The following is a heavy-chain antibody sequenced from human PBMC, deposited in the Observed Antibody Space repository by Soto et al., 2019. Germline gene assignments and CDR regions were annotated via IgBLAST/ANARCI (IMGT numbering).Heavy chain of an antibody. CDR3: ARDKAGNPYYYYGMDV. Sequence: PXGWLRRSGAASGCTFSSYSMNWVRQAAGKELEWVSSISSSSSYIYYADSVKGRFTISRDNAKNSLYLQMNSLRAEDTAVSYCARDKAGNPYYYYGMDVWGQGTKVTVSS. J-gene: IGHJ6*02. D-gene: IGHD3-10*01. CDR2: ISSSSSYI. CDR1: GCTFSSYS. V-gene: IGHV3-21*01.